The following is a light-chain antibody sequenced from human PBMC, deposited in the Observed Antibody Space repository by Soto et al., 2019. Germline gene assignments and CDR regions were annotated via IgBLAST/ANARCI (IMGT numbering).Light chain of an antibody. CDR1: QSVGND. CDR2: GVS. CDR3: QQYDNCPRT. V-gene: IGKV3-15*01. J-gene: IGKJ2*01. Sequence: EIVMTQSPATLSVSPGERATLSCRASQSVGNDLAWYQQKPGQVPRLLIHGVSTRATGVPARFSGSGSGTEFTLTISSLQSEDFAVYFCQQYDNCPRTFGQGTKLEIK.